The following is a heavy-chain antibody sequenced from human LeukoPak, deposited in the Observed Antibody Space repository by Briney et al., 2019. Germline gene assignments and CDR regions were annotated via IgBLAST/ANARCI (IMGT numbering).Heavy chain of an antibody. J-gene: IGHJ5*02. Sequence: GGSLRLSCAASGFTFSSYSMNWVRQAPGKGLEWVSSISSSSSYIYYADSVKGRFTISRDNAKNSLYLQMNSLRAEDTAVYYCAREVHRVAWFDPWGQGTLVTVSS. CDR2: ISSSSSYI. D-gene: IGHD3-10*01. V-gene: IGHV3-21*01. CDR3: AREVHRVAWFDP. CDR1: GFTFSSYS.